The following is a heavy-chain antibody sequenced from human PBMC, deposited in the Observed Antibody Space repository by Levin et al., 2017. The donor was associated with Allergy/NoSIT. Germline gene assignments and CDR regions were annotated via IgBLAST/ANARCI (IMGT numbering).Heavy chain of an antibody. CDR1: GGSISSYY. Sequence: SETLSLTCTVSGGSISSYYWSWIRQPPGKGLEWIGYIYYSGSTNYNPSLKSRVTISVDTSKNQFSLKLSSVTAADTAVYYCARDRNWGSSGYYFDYWGQGTLVTVSS. CDR2: IYYSGST. V-gene: IGHV4-59*01. J-gene: IGHJ4*02. D-gene: IGHD7-27*01. CDR3: ARDRNWGSSGYYFDY.